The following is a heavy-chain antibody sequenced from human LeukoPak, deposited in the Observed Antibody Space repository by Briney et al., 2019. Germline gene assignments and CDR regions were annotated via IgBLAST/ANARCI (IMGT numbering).Heavy chain of an antibody. J-gene: IGHJ4*02. Sequence: GGSLRLSCAASGFTFSRYAMGWVRQAPGEGLEWISAITDSGGDTYYADSVKGRFTISRDNSKNTLYLQMNSLRAEDTAVYYCANPIRHVATMVPTDYWGQGTLVTVSS. CDR1: GFTFSRYA. D-gene: IGHD5-12*01. CDR3: ANPIRHVATMVPTDY. V-gene: IGHV3-23*01. CDR2: ITDSGGDT.